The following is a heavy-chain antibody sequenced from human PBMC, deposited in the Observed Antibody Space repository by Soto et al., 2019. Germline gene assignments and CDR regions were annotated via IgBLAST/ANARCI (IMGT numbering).Heavy chain of an antibody. D-gene: IGHD1-26*01. V-gene: IGHV1-18*04. CDR3: ARHRVLWSGSKSQRKHYYYYYGMDV. Sequence: ASVKVSCKASGYTFTSYGISWVRQAPGQGLEWMGWISAYNGNTNYAQKLQGRVTMTTDTSTSTAYMELRSLRSDDTAVYYCARHRVLWSGSKSQRKHYYYYYGMDVWGQGTTVTVSS. J-gene: IGHJ6*02. CDR1: GYTFTSYG. CDR2: ISAYNGNT.